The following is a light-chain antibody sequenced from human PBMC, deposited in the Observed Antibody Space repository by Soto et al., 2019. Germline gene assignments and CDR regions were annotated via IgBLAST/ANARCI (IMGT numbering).Light chain of an antibody. CDR1: QRISSY. J-gene: IGKJ5*01. V-gene: IGKV1-39*01. CDR2: AAS. CDR3: QQSYSTPSIT. Sequence: GDRVTITCRASQRISSYLNWYQQKAGKDPKLLIYAASSLQSGVPSRFSGSGSGTDFTLTISSLQPEDFATYSCQQSYSTPSITFGQGTRLEIK.